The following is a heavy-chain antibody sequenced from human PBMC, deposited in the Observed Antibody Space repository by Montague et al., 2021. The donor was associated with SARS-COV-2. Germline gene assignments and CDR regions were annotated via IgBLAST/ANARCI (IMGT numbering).Heavy chain of an antibody. CDR1: VFTFSYYA. D-gene: IGHD3-22*01. Sequence: SLRLSCAASVFTFSYYAMSWVRQAPGKGLEWVSTISGSGGTTYYADSVKGRFTISRDNSKNTLYLRMNSLRAEDPAVYYCAKAHYYGSSGYYFWGQGTLVTVSS. J-gene: IGHJ4*02. CDR3: AKAHYYGSSGYYF. CDR2: ISGSGGTT. V-gene: IGHV3-23*01.